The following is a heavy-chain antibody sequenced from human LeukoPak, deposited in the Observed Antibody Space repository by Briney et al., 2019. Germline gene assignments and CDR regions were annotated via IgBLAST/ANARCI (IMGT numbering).Heavy chain of an antibody. V-gene: IGHV3-23*01. CDR1: GFTFSNYA. CDR2: ISASGGDT. CDR3: TKDPHAVALPRVY. D-gene: IGHD4-23*01. J-gene: IGHJ4*02. Sequence: PGGSLRLSCAASGFTFSNYAMIWVRQTPGRGLEWVSTISASGGDTYYLDSVTGRFTISRDNSKNTLYLQMNSLRAEDTAVYYCTKDPHAVALPRVYWGQGILVSVSS.